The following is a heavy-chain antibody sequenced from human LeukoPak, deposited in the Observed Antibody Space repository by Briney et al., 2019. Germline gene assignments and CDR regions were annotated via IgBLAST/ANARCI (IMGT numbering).Heavy chain of an antibody. D-gene: IGHD2-15*01. Sequence: PSETLSLTCAVSGYSISSGYYWGWLRQPPGKGLEWIGSIYHSGSTYYNPSLKSRVTISVDTSKNQFSLKLSSVTAADTAVYYCAREGYCSGGSCYSEIDYWGQGTLVTVSS. CDR2: IYHSGST. J-gene: IGHJ4*02. V-gene: IGHV4-38-2*02. CDR1: GYSISSGYY. CDR3: AREGYCSGGSCYSEIDY.